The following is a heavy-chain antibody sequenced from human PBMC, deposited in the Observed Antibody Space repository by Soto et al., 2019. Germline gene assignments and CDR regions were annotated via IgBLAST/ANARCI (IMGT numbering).Heavy chain of an antibody. CDR3: ARHRRSSCYSSFDC. Sequence: GGSLRLSCAASGFTFSSYWMSWVRQAPGKGLEWVANIKQDGSEGYYVDSVKGRFTISRDNAKNSLYLQMSSLRAEDTAVYYCARHRRSSCYSSFDCWGQGTLVTVSS. V-gene: IGHV3-7*01. CDR2: IKQDGSEG. D-gene: IGHD2-15*01. CDR1: GFTFSSYW. J-gene: IGHJ4*02.